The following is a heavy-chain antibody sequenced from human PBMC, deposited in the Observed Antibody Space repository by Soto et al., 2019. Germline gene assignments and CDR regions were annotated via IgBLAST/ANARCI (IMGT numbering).Heavy chain of an antibody. D-gene: IGHD1-1*01. V-gene: IGHV3-23*01. CDR1: GFDFNKYA. Sequence: GSLRLSCAAFGFDFNKYAMTWVRQAPGKGLQWVSSITSNGDSTYYADSVKGRFTTSRDNSKNTLYLQMNSLRADDTAVFYCEKDYHSYTTSPFYLDSWGQGTLVTVSS. CDR3: EKDYHSYTTSPFYLDS. CDR2: ITSNGDST. J-gene: IGHJ4*02.